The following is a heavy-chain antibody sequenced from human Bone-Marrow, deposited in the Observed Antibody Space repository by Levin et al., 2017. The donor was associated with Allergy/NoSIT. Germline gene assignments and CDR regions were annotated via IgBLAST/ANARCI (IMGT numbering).Heavy chain of an antibody. CDR1: GYTFTSYG. CDR2: ISAYNGNT. J-gene: IGHJ6*02. V-gene: IGHV1-18*01. CDR3: ARDGGFGEFGENGMDV. D-gene: IGHD3-10*01. Sequence: ASVKVSCKASGYTFTSYGISWVRQAPGQGLEWMGWISAYNGNTNYAQKLQGRVTMTTDTSTSTAYMELRSLRSDDTAVYYCARDGGFGEFGENGMDVWGQGTTVTVSS.